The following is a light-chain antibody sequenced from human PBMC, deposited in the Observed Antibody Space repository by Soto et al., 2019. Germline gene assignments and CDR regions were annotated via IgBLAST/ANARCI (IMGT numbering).Light chain of an antibody. CDR2: DAS. CDR3: SSYTTSNTRQIV. J-gene: IGLJ1*01. V-gene: IGLV2-14*01. Sequence: QSVLTQPASVSGSPGQSITISCTGTSSDVGGYNYVSWYQQHPGKAPKFIIYDASNRPSGVSNRFSGSKSGNTASLTISGLQAEDEADYYCSSYTTSNTRQIVFGTGTKVPS. CDR1: SSDVGGYNY.